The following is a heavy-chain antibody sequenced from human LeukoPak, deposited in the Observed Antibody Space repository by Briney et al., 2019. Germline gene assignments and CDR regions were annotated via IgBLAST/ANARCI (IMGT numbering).Heavy chain of an antibody. V-gene: IGHV3-7*01. J-gene: IGHJ4*02. CDR2: INLDGSQK. D-gene: IGHD4/OR15-4a*01. Sequence: GGSLRLTCAASGFTVFNYWMSWVRQAPGKGLEWMAKINLDGSQKYYVDSLKGRFTISRDNAKNSLYLQMNSLRAEDTAVYYCARDVDYANPRHDYWGQGTLVTASS. CDR1: GFTVFNYW. CDR3: ARDVDYANPRHDY.